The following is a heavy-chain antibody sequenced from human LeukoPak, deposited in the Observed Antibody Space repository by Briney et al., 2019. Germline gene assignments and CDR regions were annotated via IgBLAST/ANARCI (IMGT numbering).Heavy chain of an antibody. J-gene: IGHJ5*02. CDR3: ARDPRWLTPDCTSTSCYENYFDP. CDR2: VYHSGSA. D-gene: IGHD2-2*01. V-gene: IGHV4-38-2*02. Sequence: SETLSLSCAVSGYSISSGYQWAWIRQPPGKTLEWIGSVYHSGSADYNPSLKSRVTISVDRSNNQFSLRLSSVTAADTAVYYCARDPRWLTPDCTSTSCYENYFDPWGQGTLVTVSS. CDR1: GYSISSGYQ.